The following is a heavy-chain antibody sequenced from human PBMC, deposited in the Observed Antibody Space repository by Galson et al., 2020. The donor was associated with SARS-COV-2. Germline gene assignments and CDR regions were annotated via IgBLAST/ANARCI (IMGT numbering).Heavy chain of an antibody. CDR1: GFTFRTYA. Sequence: GGSLRLSCVVSGFTFRTYAMSWVRWVRQAPGKGLEWVSAIVGSGDNTYYADSVKGRFTISRDNSKNTLYLQMNSLRADDTAVYYCAKDISNRDYYFYGLDVGGQGTTVTVSS. J-gene: IGHJ6*02. CDR2: IVGSGDNT. V-gene: IGHV3-23*01. CDR3: AKDISNRDYYFYGLDV. D-gene: IGHD4-4*01.